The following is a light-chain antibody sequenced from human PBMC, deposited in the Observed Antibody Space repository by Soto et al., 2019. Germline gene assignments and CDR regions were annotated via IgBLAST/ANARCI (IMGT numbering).Light chain of an antibody. V-gene: IGKV3-11*01. J-gene: IGKJ1*01. Sequence: EIVLTQSPATLSFSPGEIATLSCSASQSVSRYLAWYQQKPGQAPRLLIYDASNRATGIPARFSGSGSGTDFTLTISSLEPEDFAVYYCQQRSNWPPWTFGQGTKVE. CDR2: DAS. CDR1: QSVSRY. CDR3: QQRSNWPPWT.